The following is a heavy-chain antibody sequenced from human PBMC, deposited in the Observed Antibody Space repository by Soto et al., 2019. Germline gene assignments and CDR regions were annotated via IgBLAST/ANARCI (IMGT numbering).Heavy chain of an antibody. CDR3: ARETETDSGDYACDY. Sequence: GGYLRLSCAASGFTFSSYWMHWVRQAPGKGLVWVSRINSDGSSTSYADSVKGRFTISRDNAKNTLYLQMNSLRAEDTAVYYCARETETDSGDYACDYWGQGTLVTVSS. CDR2: INSDGSST. J-gene: IGHJ4*02. D-gene: IGHD4-17*01. V-gene: IGHV3-74*01. CDR1: GFTFSSYW.